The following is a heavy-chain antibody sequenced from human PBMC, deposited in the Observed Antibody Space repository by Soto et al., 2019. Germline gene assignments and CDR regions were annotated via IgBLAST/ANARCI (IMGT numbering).Heavy chain of an antibody. CDR1: EFTFSNYA. D-gene: IGHD2-15*01. J-gene: IGHJ4*02. Sequence: EVQLLESGGGLVQPGGSLRLSCAASEFTFSNYAMSWVRQAPGKGLDWVSCISGSGSRTYYADSVKGRFVISRDNTKNILYLQLNSLRAKDTALYFCAKERGAYCASFNDHWGQGTLVTVS. CDR3: AKERGAYCASFNDH. CDR2: ISGSGSRT. V-gene: IGHV3-23*01.